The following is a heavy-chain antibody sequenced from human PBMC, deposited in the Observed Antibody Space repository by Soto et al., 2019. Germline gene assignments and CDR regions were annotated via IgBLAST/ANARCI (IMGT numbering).Heavy chain of an antibody. D-gene: IGHD3-22*01. V-gene: IGHV3-7*05. CDR1: RLTFSSYW. J-gene: IGHJ4*02. Sequence: PGGSLRLSCAASRLTFSSYWMRWVRQAPRKGQEWVANIKQDGSEKYYVDSVKGRFTISRDNAKNSLYLQMNSLRAEDTAVYYCARDPTAYQYYYDSSGYYYFDYWGQGT. CDR3: ARDPTAYQYYYDSSGYYYFDY. CDR2: IKQDGSEK.